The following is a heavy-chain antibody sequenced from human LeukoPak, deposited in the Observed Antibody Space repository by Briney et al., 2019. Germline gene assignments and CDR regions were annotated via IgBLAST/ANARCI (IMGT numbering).Heavy chain of an antibody. CDR1: GFTLSDSY. D-gene: IGHD3-16*02. CDR2: IHSGGTI. V-gene: IGHV3-66*01. CDR3: AFGRYPFDY. Sequence: GGSLRLSCVASGFTLSDSYMNWVRQAPGEGLEWVSLIHSGGTIYYTDSVKGRFTISRDNSKNTLYLQMNSLTIEDTAVYYCAFGRYPFDYWGQGTLVTVSS. J-gene: IGHJ4*02.